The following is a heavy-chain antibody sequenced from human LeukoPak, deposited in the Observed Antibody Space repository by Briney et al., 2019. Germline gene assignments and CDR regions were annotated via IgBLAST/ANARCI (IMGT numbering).Heavy chain of an antibody. Sequence: EGSLRLSCAASGFAFNTYAMSWVRQAPGKGLEWVSGISGSGGATYYADSVKGRFTISRDNSMNTLYLQMNSLRAADTAVYYCASSRGPNVFGGVHDYWGQGTLVTVSS. V-gene: IGHV3-23*01. CDR2: ISGSGGAT. J-gene: IGHJ4*02. CDR1: GFAFNTYA. D-gene: IGHD3-16*01. CDR3: ASSRGPNVFGGVHDY.